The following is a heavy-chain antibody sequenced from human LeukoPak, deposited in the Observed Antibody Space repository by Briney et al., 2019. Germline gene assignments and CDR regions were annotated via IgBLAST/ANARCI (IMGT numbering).Heavy chain of an antibody. Sequence: PGGSLRLSCAASGFTFSSYAMSWVRQAPGKGLEWVSAISGSGGSTYYADSVKGRFTISRDNSKNTLYLQMNSLRAEDTAVYYCAKPLDSSGYYATRGSSIDYWGQGTLVTVSS. D-gene: IGHD3-22*01. J-gene: IGHJ4*02. CDR1: GFTFSSYA. CDR2: ISGSGGST. CDR3: AKPLDSSGYYATRGSSIDY. V-gene: IGHV3-23*01.